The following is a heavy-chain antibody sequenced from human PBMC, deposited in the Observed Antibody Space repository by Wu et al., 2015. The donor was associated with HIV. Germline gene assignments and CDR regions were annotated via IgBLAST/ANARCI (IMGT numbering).Heavy chain of an antibody. CDR3: AGGILVRGSEHWFDP. CDR2: IIPVFGTT. Sequence: QVQLVQSGAEVKKPGSSVKVSCEAFGGTFSSYAITWVRQAPGHGLEWMGGIIPVFGTTKYAQKFQGRVTITADESTSTAYMELTSLRSDDTAVYYCAGGILVRGSEHWFDPWGQGTLVTVSS. J-gene: IGHJ5*02. V-gene: IGHV1-69*12. CDR1: GGTFSSYA. D-gene: IGHD2-21*01.